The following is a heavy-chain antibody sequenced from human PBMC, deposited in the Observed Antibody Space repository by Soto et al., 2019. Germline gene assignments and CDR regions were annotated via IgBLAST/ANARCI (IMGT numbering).Heavy chain of an antibody. J-gene: IGHJ4*02. V-gene: IGHV4-59*11. CDR3: ARAGGYSGYDGPQLIDY. CDR2: LHSSGST. CDR1: GGSISSHY. D-gene: IGHD5-12*01. Sequence: SETLSLTCTVSGGSISSHYWSWIRQPPGKGLEWIGYLHSSGSTNSNPSLKSRVTISVDTSENQFSLKLSSVTAADTAVYYCARAGGYSGYDGPQLIDYWGQGTLVTVSS.